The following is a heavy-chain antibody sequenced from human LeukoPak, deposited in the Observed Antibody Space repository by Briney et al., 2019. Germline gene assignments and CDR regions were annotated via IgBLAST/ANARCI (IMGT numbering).Heavy chain of an antibody. V-gene: IGHV3-7*01. D-gene: IGHD6-19*01. CDR2: IKQDGSEK. Sequence: GGSLRLSCAASGFTFSSYWMSWVRQAPGKGLEWVANIKQDGSEKYYVDSVKGRFTISRDNAKNSLHLQMNSLRAEDTAVYYCARDLSSSGWYYFDYWGQGTLVTVSS. J-gene: IGHJ4*02. CDR1: GFTFSSYW. CDR3: ARDLSSSGWYYFDY.